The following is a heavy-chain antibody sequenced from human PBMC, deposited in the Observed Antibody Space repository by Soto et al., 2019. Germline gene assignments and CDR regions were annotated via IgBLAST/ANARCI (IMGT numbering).Heavy chain of an antibody. D-gene: IGHD1-26*01. CDR1: GGTFSSYA. J-gene: IGHJ5*02. CDR2: IIPIFGTA. CDR3: AREAIVGDTTRNWFDP. Sequence: SVKVSCKASGGTFSSYAISWVRQAPGQGLEWMGGIIPIFGTANYAQKFQGRVTITADESTSTAYMELSSLRSEDTAVYYCAREAIVGDTTRNWFDPWGQGNLVTVSP. V-gene: IGHV1-69*13.